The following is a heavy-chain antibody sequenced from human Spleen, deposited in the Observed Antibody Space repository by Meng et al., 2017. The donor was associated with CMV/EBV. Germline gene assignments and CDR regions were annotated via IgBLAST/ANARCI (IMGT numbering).Heavy chain of an antibody. Sequence: GGSLRLSCTASGFTFDDYAMHWVRLAPGKGLEWVSTITWNGQSTGYADSVKGRFTISRDNAKNSLYLQMNSLRGEDTALYYCTRDMWSSSISYFYGMDVWGQGTTVTVSS. D-gene: IGHD6-13*01. CDR3: TRDMWSSSISYFYGMDV. V-gene: IGHV3-9*01. CDR1: GFTFDDYA. CDR2: ITWNGQST. J-gene: IGHJ6*02.